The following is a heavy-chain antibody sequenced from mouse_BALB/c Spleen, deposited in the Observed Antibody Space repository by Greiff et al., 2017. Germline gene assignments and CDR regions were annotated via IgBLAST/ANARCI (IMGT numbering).Heavy chain of an antibody. J-gene: IGHJ2*01. D-gene: IGHD1-1*01. CDR2: INPYNDGT. CDR1: GYTFTSYV. V-gene: IGHV1-14*01. CDR3: ARDYYYGSSYRYFDY. Sequence: VQLQQSGPELVKPGASVKMSCKASGYTFTSYVMHWVKQKPGQGLEWIGYINPYNDGTKYNEKFKGKATLTSDKSSSTAYMELSSLTSEDSAVYYCARDYYYGSSYRYFDYWGQGTTLTVSS.